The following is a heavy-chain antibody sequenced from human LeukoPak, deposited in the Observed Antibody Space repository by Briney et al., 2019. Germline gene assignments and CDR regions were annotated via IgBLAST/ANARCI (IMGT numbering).Heavy chain of an antibody. D-gene: IGHD1-26*01. V-gene: IGHV3-48*01. CDR3: ARLRIVGSLKGAFDI. CDR1: GFTFSSYS. CDR2: ISSSSSTI. J-gene: IGHJ3*02. Sequence: GGSLRLSCAASGFTFSSYSMNWVRQAPGKGLEWVSYISSSSSTIYYADSVKGRFTISRDNAKNTLYLQMGSLRAEDMAVYYCARLRIVGSLKGAFDIWGQGTMVTVSS.